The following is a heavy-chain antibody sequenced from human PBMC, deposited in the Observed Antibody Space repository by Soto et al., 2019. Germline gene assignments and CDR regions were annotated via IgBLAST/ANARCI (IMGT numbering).Heavy chain of an antibody. CDR3: ARVGGHYYYYYYMDV. V-gene: IGHV4-4*02. CDR2: IYHSGST. Sequence: QVQLQESGPGLVKPSGTLSLTCAVSSGSISSSNWWSWVRQPPGKGLEWIGEIYHSGSTNHNPSLKSRVTISVDKPKNQFSLKLSSVTAADTAVYYCARVGGHYYYYYYMDVWGKGTTVTVSS. J-gene: IGHJ6*03. D-gene: IGHD3-16*01. CDR1: SGSISSSNW.